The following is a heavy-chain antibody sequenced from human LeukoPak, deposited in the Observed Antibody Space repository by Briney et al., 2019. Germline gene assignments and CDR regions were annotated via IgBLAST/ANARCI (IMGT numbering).Heavy chain of an antibody. CDR3: ARGQQLAFDY. V-gene: IGHV4-31*03. CDR1: GGSIGSGGDY. Sequence: PSQTLSLTCTVSGGSIGSGGDYWSWIRQHPGKGLEWIGYIYYSGSTYYNPSLKSRVTISVDTSKNQFSLKLSSVTAADTAVYYCARGQQLAFDYWGQGTLVTVSS. J-gene: IGHJ4*02. CDR2: IYYSGST. D-gene: IGHD6-13*01.